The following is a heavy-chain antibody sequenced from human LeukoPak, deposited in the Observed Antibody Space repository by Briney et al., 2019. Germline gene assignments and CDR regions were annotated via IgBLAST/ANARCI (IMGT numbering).Heavy chain of an antibody. V-gene: IGHV1-2*06. J-gene: IGHJ4*02. D-gene: IGHD3-22*01. CDR3: ARHYYDSSGYYYCYFDY. CDR1: GYTFTGYY. Sequence: ASVKVSCKASGYTFTGYYMHWVRQAPGQGLEWMGRINPNSGGTNYAQKFQGRVTMTRDTSISTAYMELSRLRSDDTAVYYCARHYYDSSGYYYCYFDYWGQGTLVTVSS. CDR2: INPNSGGT.